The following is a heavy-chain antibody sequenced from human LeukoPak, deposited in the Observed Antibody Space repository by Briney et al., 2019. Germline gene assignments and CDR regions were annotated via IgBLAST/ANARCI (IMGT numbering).Heavy chain of an antibody. D-gene: IGHD6-13*01. CDR1: GGSFSGYY. V-gene: IGHV4-34*01. CDR2: INHSGST. Sequence: PSETLSLTCAVYGGSFSGYYWSWIRQPPGKGLKWIGEINHSGSTNYNPSLKSRVTISVDTSKNQFSLKLSSVTAADMAVYYCARRLAAAGGNWFDPWGQGTLVTVSS. J-gene: IGHJ5*02. CDR3: ARRLAAAGGNWFDP.